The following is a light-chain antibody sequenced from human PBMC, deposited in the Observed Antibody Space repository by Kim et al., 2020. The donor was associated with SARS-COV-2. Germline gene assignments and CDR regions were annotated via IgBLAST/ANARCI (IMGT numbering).Light chain of an antibody. Sequence: ASVADGVTITCRASQSIMHYLNWYQQKPGKAPKVLICAASSLQRGVPASFSGSGSGTDFTLTIRNLQPEDAATSFCQHGYSNPWTFCHGTKVDIK. CDR3: QHGYSNPWT. CDR1: QSIMHY. J-gene: IGKJ1*01. V-gene: IGKV1-39*01. CDR2: AAS.